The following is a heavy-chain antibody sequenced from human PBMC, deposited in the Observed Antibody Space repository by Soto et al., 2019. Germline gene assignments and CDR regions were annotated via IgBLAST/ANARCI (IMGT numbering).Heavy chain of an antibody. CDR3: VVVMFFFLSGGYDMDV. Sequence: GGSLRLSCAASGFTFSSYAMSWVRQAPGKGLEWVSAISGSGGSTYYADSLKGRFTISRDNSNNTLYLQMNSLRAEDTAVYYCVVVMFFFLSGGYDMDVWGKGLSVTGS. V-gene: IGHV3-23*01. D-gene: IGHD3-22*01. J-gene: IGHJ6*03. CDR1: GFTFSSYA. CDR2: ISGSGGST.